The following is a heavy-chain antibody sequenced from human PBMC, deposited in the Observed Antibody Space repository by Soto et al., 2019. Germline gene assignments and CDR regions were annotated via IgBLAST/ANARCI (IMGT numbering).Heavy chain of an antibody. J-gene: IGHJ1*01. Sequence: PSETLSLTCTVSGGSISSYYWSWIRQPPWKGLEWIGYIYYSGSTNYNPSLKSRVTISVDTSKNQFSLKLSSVTAADTAVYYCARAPAAAAGTLGYRAEYFQHWGQGTLATVSS. CDR1: GGSISSYY. D-gene: IGHD6-13*01. CDR2: IYYSGST. CDR3: ARAPAAAAGTLGYRAEYFQH. V-gene: IGHV4-59*01.